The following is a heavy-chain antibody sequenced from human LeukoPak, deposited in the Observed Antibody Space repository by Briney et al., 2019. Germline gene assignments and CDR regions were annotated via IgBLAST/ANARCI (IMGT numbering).Heavy chain of an antibody. J-gene: IGHJ4*02. V-gene: IGHV4-59*12. D-gene: IGHD1-1*01. CDR2: IYHSGTT. CDR3: AREGVQLERRLFDY. Sequence: SETLSLTCTVSGASMSTYYWSWIRQPPGKGMEWIAYIYHSGTTNYNPSLKSRVTISVDTSKNQFSLKLSSVTAADTAVYYCAREGVQLERRLFDYWGQGTLVTVSS. CDR1: GASMSTYY.